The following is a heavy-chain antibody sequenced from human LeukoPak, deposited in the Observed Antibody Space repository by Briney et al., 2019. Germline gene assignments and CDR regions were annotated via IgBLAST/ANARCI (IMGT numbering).Heavy chain of an antibody. D-gene: IGHD6-19*01. CDR1: GGSVSSNSYY. V-gene: IGHV4-61*01. Sequence: SETLSLTCTVAGGSVSSNSYYWSWVRQPPGKGLEWIGFIDYTGSANYNPSLKSRVTISLDTSKNQFSVKVMSVTAADTAVYYCARIPVAKTFDYWGQGTLVTVSS. J-gene: IGHJ4*02. CDR3: ARIPVAKTFDY. CDR2: IDYTGSA.